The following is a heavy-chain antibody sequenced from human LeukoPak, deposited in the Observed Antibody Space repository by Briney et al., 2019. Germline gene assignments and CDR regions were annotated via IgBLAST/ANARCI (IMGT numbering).Heavy chain of an antibody. CDR2: ISGSGGST. Sequence: PGGSLRLSCAASGFTFSSYGMSWVRQAPGKGLEGVSAISGSGGSTYYADSVKGRFTISRDNSKNTLYLQMNSLRAEDTAVYYCAREAGYFDWLYYFDYWGQGTLVTVSS. J-gene: IGHJ4*02. D-gene: IGHD3-9*01. CDR3: AREAGYFDWLYYFDY. CDR1: GFTFSSYG. V-gene: IGHV3-23*01.